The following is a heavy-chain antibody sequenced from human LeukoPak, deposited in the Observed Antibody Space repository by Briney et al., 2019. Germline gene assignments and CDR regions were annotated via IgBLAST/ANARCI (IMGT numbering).Heavy chain of an antibody. V-gene: IGHV5-51*01. CDR3: ASLHSSGSHY. CDR2: IYPRDSDT. D-gene: IGHD3-22*01. Sequence: GESLKISCKASGYTFSDYWIGRVRQVPGKGLEWMGIIYPRDSDTRYSPTFQGRVTISADKSITTAYLQWSSLKASDTAMYYCASLHSSGSHYWGQGTLVTVSS. CDR1: GYTFSDYW. J-gene: IGHJ4*02.